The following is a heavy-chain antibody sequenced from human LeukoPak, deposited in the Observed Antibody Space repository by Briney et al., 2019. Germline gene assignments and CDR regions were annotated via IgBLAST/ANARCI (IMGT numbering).Heavy chain of an antibody. V-gene: IGHV4-39*01. J-gene: IGHJ5*02. Sequence: SETLSLTCTVSGGSISSSSYYWGWIRQPPGKGLEWIGSIYYSGSTYYNPSLKSRVIISVDTSKNQFSLKLSSVTAADTAVYYCARHSSGPRHPYYDSSGYLSWFDPWGQGTLVTVSS. CDR1: GGSISSSSYY. D-gene: IGHD3-22*01. CDR3: ARHSSGPRHPYYDSSGYLSWFDP. CDR2: IYYSGST.